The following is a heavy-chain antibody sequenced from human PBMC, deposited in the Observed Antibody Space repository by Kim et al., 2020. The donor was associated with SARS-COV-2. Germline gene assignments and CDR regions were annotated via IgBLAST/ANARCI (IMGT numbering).Heavy chain of an antibody. CDR3: ARENRIVGGNEFNGIDA. CDR2: IYTSGST. J-gene: IGHJ5*02. D-gene: IGHD3-22*01. Sequence: SETLSLTCTVSGGSISSYYWSWIRQPAGKGLEWIGRIYTSGSTNYNPSLKSRVTISVDTSKNQFSLKLSSVTAADTAVYYCARENRIVGGNEFNGIDAWGQGTLVTVSS. CDR1: GGSISSYY. V-gene: IGHV4-4*07.